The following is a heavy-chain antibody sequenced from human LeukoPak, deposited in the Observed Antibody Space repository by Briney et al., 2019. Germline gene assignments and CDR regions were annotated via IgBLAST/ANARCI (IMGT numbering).Heavy chain of an antibody. J-gene: IGHJ4*02. Sequence: GRSLRLSCSTSAFTFSRFSMRWVRQAPGKGLEWVASIYVTGNFITYAGSVKGRFTISRDNSNNSVYLQMSSLRADDTAGYYCAREFNTIGNFDYWGQGTLVTVSS. CDR2: IYVTGNFI. V-gene: IGHV3-21*06. CDR1: AFTFSRFS. D-gene: IGHD3-10*01. CDR3: AREFNTIGNFDY.